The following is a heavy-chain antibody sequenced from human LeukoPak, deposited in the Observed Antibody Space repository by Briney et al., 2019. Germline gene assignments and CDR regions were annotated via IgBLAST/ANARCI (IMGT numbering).Heavy chain of an antibody. CDR1: GGTFSSYT. D-gene: IGHD6-13*01. CDR3: ARDLIAAAEADY. V-gene: IGHV1-69*04. Sequence: SVKVSCKASGGTFSSYTISWVRQAPGRGLEWMGRIIPILGIANYAQKFQGRVTITADKSTSTAYMELSSLRSEDTAVYYCARDLIAAAEADYWGQGTLVTVSS. J-gene: IGHJ4*02. CDR2: IIPILGIA.